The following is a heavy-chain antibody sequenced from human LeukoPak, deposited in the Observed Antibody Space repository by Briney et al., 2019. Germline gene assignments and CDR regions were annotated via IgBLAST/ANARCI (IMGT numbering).Heavy chain of an antibody. CDR2: INVYNGNT. CDR1: GYTFTSYG. Sequence: ASVKVSCKASGYTFTSYGFSWVRQAPGQGLEWMGWINVYNGNTNYAQKLQGRVTMTADTSTSTAYMELRSLRSDDTAVYYCARDLGIVGATHFDHWGQGTLVIVSS. D-gene: IGHD1-26*01. V-gene: IGHV1-18*01. CDR3: ARDLGIVGATHFDH. J-gene: IGHJ4*02.